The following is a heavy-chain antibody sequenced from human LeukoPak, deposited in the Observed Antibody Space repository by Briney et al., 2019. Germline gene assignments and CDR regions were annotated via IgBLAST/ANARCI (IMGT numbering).Heavy chain of an antibody. J-gene: IGHJ2*01. CDR2: IYYSGST. Sequence: SETLSLTCTVSGGSISSYYWSWIRQPPGKGLEWIGYIYYSGSTNYNPSLKSRVTISVDTSKNQFSLKLSSVTATDTAVYYCARRGTAAKRYFDLWGRGTLVTVSS. D-gene: IGHD2-2*01. CDR3: ARRGTAAKRYFDL. CDR1: GGSISSYY. V-gene: IGHV4-59*08.